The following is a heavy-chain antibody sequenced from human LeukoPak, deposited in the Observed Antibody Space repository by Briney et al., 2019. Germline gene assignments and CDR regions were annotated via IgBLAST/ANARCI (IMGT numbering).Heavy chain of an antibody. V-gene: IGHV1-18*04. CDR1: GYTFTGYY. D-gene: IGHD3-10*01. J-gene: IGHJ4*02. Sequence: ASVKVSCKASGYTFTGYYMHWVRQAPGQGLEWMGWMNPNSGNTDYAQKLQGRVTMTTDTSTSTAYMELRSLRSDDTAVYYCARDSSYYYGSGSYYSRHPTFDYWGQGTLVTVSS. CDR2: MNPNSGNT. CDR3: ARDSSYYYGSGSYYSRHPTFDY.